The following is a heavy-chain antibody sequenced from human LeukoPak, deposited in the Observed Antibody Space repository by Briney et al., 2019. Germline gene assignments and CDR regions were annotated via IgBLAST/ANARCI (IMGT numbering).Heavy chain of an antibody. CDR3: AGDRYTYSSSWPGY. V-gene: IGHV1-18*01. Sequence: GASVKVSCKASGYTFTSYGISWVRQAPGQGLEWMGWISAYNGNTNYAQKLQGRVTMTTDTSTSTAYMELRSLRSDDTAVYYCAGDRYTYSSSWPGYWGQGTLVTVSS. CDR2: ISAYNGNT. J-gene: IGHJ4*02. D-gene: IGHD6-13*01. CDR1: GYTFTSYG.